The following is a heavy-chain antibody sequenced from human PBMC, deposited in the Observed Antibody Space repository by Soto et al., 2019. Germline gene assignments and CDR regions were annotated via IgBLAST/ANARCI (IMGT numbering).Heavy chain of an antibody. D-gene: IGHD2-15*01. Sequence: SSETLSLTCAVYGGSFSGYYWSWIRQPPGKGLEWIGEINHSGSTNYNPSLKSRVTISVDTSKNQFFLKLSSVTAADTAVYYCARFRYCSGGSCYLYWFDPWGQGTLDTVSS. CDR3: ARFRYCSGGSCYLYWFDP. J-gene: IGHJ5*02. CDR1: GGSFSGYY. CDR2: INHSGST. V-gene: IGHV4-34*01.